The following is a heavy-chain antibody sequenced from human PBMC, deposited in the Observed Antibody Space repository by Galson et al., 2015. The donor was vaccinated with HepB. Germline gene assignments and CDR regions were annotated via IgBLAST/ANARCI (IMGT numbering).Heavy chain of an antibody. Sequence: SLRLSCAASGFTFSNYGMHWVRQAPGKGLEWVAVISYDGSNKYYADSVKGRFTISRDNSKNTLYLQMNSLRDEDTALYYCAKDPYLDSALAGTMAGFDYWGQGTLVTVSS. CDR1: GFTFSNYG. J-gene: IGHJ4*02. V-gene: IGHV3-30*18. CDR2: ISYDGSNK. D-gene: IGHD6-19*01. CDR3: AKDPYLDSALAGTMAGFDY.